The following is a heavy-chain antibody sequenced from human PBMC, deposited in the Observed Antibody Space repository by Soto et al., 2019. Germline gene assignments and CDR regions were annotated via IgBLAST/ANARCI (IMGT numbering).Heavy chain of an antibody. CDR1: GYTFTSYN. V-gene: IGHV1-3*01. CDR2: INVGNGNT. J-gene: IGHJ4*02. CDR3: ATPQDYDCCLDS. D-gene: IGHD2-21*01. Sequence: ASLKVSCNTPGYTFTSYNIHWVLQAPGQRLEWMGWINVGNGNTRYSQKFQGRLTLTRDTPGNTAYLELNSLISEDTAVYYCATPQDYDCCLDSWGQGTLVSVSS.